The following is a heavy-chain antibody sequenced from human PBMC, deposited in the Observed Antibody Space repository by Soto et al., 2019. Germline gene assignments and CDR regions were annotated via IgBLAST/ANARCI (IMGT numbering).Heavy chain of an antibody. Sequence: GGSLRLSCAASGFTFSSYWMSWVRQAPGKGLEWVANIKQDGSEKYYVDSVKGRFTISRDNAKNSLYLQMNSLRAEDTAVYYCARDISVEGWRPFPNWFDPWGQGTLVTVSS. D-gene: IGHD6-19*01. CDR2: IKQDGSEK. J-gene: IGHJ5*02. CDR3: ARDISVEGWRPFPNWFDP. CDR1: GFTFSSYW. V-gene: IGHV3-7*01.